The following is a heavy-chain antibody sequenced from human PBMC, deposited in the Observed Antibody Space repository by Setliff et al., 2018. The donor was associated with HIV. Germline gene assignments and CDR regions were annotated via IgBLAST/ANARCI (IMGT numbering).Heavy chain of an antibody. D-gene: IGHD3-22*01. CDR2: IYTSGST. Sequence: SETLSLTCTVSGGSISSYYWSWIRQPPGKGLEWIGYIYTSGSTNYNPSLKSRVTISVDTSKNQFSLKLSSVTAADAAVYYCARGLSFYDPGGFDYWGQGTLVTVSS. CDR3: ARGLSFYDPGGFDY. J-gene: IGHJ4*02. CDR1: GGSISSYY. V-gene: IGHV4-4*09.